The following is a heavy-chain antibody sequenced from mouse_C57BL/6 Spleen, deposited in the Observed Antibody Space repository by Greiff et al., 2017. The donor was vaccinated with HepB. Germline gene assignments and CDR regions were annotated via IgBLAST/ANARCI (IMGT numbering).Heavy chain of an antibody. Sequence: VQLQQSGAELARPGASVKLSCKASGYTFTSYGISWVKQRTGQGLEWIGEIYPRSGNTYYNEKFKGKATLTADKSSSTAYMELRSLTSEDSAVYFCARSSHYYGSSSWYFDVWGTGTTVTVSS. CDR1: GYTFTSYG. CDR3: ARSSHYYGSSSWYFDV. V-gene: IGHV1-81*01. J-gene: IGHJ1*03. CDR2: IYPRSGNT. D-gene: IGHD1-1*01.